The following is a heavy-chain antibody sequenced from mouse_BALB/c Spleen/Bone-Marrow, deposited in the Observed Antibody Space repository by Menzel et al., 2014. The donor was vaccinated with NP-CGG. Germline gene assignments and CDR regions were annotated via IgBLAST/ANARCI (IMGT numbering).Heavy chain of an antibody. V-gene: IGHV5-17*02. CDR2: ISSGSNTI. J-gene: IGHJ3*01. Sequence: EVQGVESGGGLVQPGGSRKLSCAASGFTFSNFGMHWVRQAPEKGLEWVAYISSGSNTIYYADTVKGRFTISRDNPKNTLFLQMTSLRSEDTANYYCARGGSLPGGFAYWGQGTLVTVPA. CDR1: GFTFSNFG. CDR3: ARGGSLPGGFAY. D-gene: IGHD6-2*01.